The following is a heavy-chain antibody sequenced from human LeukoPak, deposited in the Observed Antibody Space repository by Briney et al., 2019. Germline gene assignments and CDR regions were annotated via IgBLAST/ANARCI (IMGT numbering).Heavy chain of an antibody. V-gene: IGHV3-11*01. CDR3: AKSSPPPLRY. CDR2: ISSSGSTI. Sequence: GGSLRLSCAASGFTFSDYYMSWIRQAPGKGLEGVSYISSSGSTIYYADSVKGRFTISRDNSKNTLYLQMNSLRAEDTAVYYCAKSSPPPLRYWGQGTLVTVSS. J-gene: IGHJ4*02. CDR1: GFTFSDYY.